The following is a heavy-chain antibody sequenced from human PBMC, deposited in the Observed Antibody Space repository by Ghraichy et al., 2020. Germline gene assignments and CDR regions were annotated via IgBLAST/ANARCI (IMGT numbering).Heavy chain of an antibody. J-gene: IGHJ4*02. CDR3: ARGWREATVRGQTYYFDY. V-gene: IGHV4-59*08. CDR1: GGSISSYY. D-gene: IGHD2-15*01. CDR2: IYYSGST. Sequence: GSLSLTCTVSGGSISSYYWSWIRQPPGKGLEWIGYIYYSGSTNYNPSLKSRVTISVDTSKNQFSLKLSSVTAADTAVYYCARGWREATVRGQTYYFDYWGQGTLVTVSS.